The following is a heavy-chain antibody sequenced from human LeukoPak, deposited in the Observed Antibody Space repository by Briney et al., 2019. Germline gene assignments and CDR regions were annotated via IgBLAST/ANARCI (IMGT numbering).Heavy chain of an antibody. D-gene: IGHD3-3*01. CDR3: ATGTADFWSGYFDY. Sequence: PSETLSLTCAVYGGSFSGYYWSWIRQPPGKGLEWIGEINHSGSTNYNPSLKSRVTISVDTSKNQFSLKLSSVTAADTAVYYCATGTADFWSGYFDYWGQGTLVTVSS. CDR2: INHSGST. CDR1: GGSFSGYY. J-gene: IGHJ4*02. V-gene: IGHV4-34*01.